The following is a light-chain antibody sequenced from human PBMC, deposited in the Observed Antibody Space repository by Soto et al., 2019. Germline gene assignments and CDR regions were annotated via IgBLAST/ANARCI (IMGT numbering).Light chain of an antibody. V-gene: IGKV1-5*03. CDR3: QQYNGYWT. J-gene: IGKJ1*01. CDR1: QSIRDS. CDR2: EAS. Sequence: DIQMTQSPSTLSASVGDRVTITCRASQSIRDSLAWYQQKPGKAPKHLIYEASSLKSGVPSRFSGSRSGTEYTLTISCLQPDDFATYFCQQYNGYWTFGQGTKVEIK.